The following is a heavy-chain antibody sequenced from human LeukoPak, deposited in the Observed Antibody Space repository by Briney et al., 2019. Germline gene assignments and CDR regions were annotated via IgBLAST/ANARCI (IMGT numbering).Heavy chain of an antibody. J-gene: IGHJ4*02. Sequence: PGGSLRLSCAASGFTFSSYEMNWVRQAPGKGLEWVSYISSSGSTIYYADSVEGRFTISRDNAKNSLYLQMNSLRAEDTAVYYCAAVIRWLGNDYWGQGTLVTVSS. CDR2: ISSSGSTI. CDR1: GFTFSSYE. D-gene: IGHD5-24*01. V-gene: IGHV3-48*03. CDR3: AAVIRWLGNDY.